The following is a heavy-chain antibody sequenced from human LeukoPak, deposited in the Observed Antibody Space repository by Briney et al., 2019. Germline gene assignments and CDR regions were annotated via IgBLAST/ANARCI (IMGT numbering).Heavy chain of an antibody. V-gene: IGHV4-59*12. CDR2: IYYSGST. J-gene: IGHJ4*02. D-gene: IGHD5-18*01. CDR3: AREGGDTYGEADY. CDR1: GGSISSYY. Sequence: SETLSLTCTVSGGSISSYYWSWIRQPPGKGLEWIGYIYYSGSTNYNPSLKSRVTISVDTSKNQFSLKLSSVTAADTAVYYCAREGGDTYGEADYWGLGTLVTVSS.